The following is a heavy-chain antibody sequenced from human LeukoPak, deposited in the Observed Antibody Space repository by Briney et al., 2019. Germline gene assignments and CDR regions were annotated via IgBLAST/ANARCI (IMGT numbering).Heavy chain of an antibody. J-gene: IGHJ6*03. CDR1: GFTFSSYG. CDR3: AKDEGWLVRGYYYMDV. D-gene: IGHD6-19*01. Sequence: PGGSLRLSCAASGFTFSSYGMSWVRQAPGKGLEWVSGISGSSGSTYYADSVKGRFTISRDNSKNTLYLQMNSLRAEDTAVYYCAKDEGWLVRGYYYMDVWGKGTTVTISS. CDR2: ISGSSGST. V-gene: IGHV3-23*01.